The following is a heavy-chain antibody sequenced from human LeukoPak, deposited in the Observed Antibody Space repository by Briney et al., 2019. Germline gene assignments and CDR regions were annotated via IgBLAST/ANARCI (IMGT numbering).Heavy chain of an antibody. CDR3: ARGYVDIVATQYYFDY. J-gene: IGHJ4*02. Sequence: GASVTVSCKASGGTFSSYAISWVRQAPGQGLEWMGGIIPIFGTANYAQKFQGRVTITTDESTSTAYMELSSLRSEDTAVYYCARGYVDIVATQYYFDYWGQGTLVTVSS. CDR2: IIPIFGTA. CDR1: GGTFSSYA. D-gene: IGHD5-12*01. V-gene: IGHV1-69*05.